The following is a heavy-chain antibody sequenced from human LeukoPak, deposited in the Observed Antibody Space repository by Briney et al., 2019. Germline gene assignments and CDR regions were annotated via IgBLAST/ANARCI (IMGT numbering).Heavy chain of an antibody. CDR3: AKPPYYYDSCGTTFDY. J-gene: IGHJ4*02. CDR2: ISSSGSTI. V-gene: IGHV3-11*04. Sequence: PGGSLRLSCAASGFTFSDYYMSWIRQAPGKGLEWVSYISSSGSTIYYADSVKGRFTISRDNSKNTLYLQMNSLRAEDTAVYYCAKPPYYYDSCGTTFDYWGQGTLVTVSS. D-gene: IGHD3-22*01. CDR1: GFTFSDYY.